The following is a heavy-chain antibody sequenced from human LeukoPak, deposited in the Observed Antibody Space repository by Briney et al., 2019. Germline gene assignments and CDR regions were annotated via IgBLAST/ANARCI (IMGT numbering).Heavy chain of an antibody. CDR2: IYTSGST. CDR1: GGSISSYY. J-gene: IGHJ5*02. CDR3: ARDWGDCSSTSCPNWFDP. Sequence: SETLSLTCTVSGGSISSYYWSWIRQPAGKGLEWIGRIYTSGSTNYNPSLKSRVTMSVDTSKNQFSLKLSSVTAADTAVYYCARDWGDCSSTSCPNWFDPWGQGTLVTVSS. D-gene: IGHD2-2*01. V-gene: IGHV4-4*07.